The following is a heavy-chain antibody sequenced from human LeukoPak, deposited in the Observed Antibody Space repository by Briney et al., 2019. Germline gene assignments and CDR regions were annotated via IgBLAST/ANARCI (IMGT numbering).Heavy chain of an antibody. Sequence: SETLSLTCTVSGGSITSSTSYWGWIRQPPGKGLEWIGTIYYSGSTYYNPSLKSRATMSVDTSKNQFSLKLSSVTAADTAVYYCASLLNGGVSHWFDPWGQGTLVTVSP. D-gene: IGHD7-27*01. CDR1: GGSITSSTSY. V-gene: IGHV4-39*01. J-gene: IGHJ5*02. CDR2: IYYSGST. CDR3: ASLLNGGVSHWFDP.